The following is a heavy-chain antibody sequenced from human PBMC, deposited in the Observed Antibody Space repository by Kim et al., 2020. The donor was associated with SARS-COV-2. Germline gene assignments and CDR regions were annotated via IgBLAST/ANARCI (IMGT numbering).Heavy chain of an antibody. CDR3: ARAQVAVTGRWFDP. V-gene: IGHV1-46*01. D-gene: IGHD6-19*01. J-gene: IGHJ5*02. Sequence: QTFRGRFTMTRDTSTSTVYIELSSLRSEDTAVYYCARAQVAVTGRWFDPWGQGTLVTVSS.